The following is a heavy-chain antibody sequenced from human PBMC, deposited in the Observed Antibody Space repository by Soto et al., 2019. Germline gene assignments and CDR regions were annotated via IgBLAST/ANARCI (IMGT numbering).Heavy chain of an antibody. V-gene: IGHV3-23*01. D-gene: IGHD4-17*01. J-gene: IGHJ3*02. CDR1: ELIFSTYA. CDR2: ISSNSDTT. Sequence: PGGPQRHSYTWSELIFSTYAVNWVRQVPGEGLEWVSAISSNSDTTFYAESVRGRFTISRDNSVNTLYLQMSRLRTEDTAVYYCAHPRGYGVFDAVDIWGQGTMVTV. CDR3: AHPRGYGVFDAVDI.